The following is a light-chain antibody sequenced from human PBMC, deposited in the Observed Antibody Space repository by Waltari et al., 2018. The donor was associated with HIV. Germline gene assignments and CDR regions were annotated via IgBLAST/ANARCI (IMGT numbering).Light chain of an antibody. Sequence: QSVLTQPPSTSGTPGQRVTISCSGSNSNIGSNTVNWYQQVPGEAPKLLIYSNDQRPSGVPDRFSGSKSDTSASRAISGLQSEDETDYYCASWDDSLNGVVFGGGTKLTAL. CDR2: SND. CDR1: NSNIGSNT. CDR3: ASWDDSLNGVV. J-gene: IGLJ2*01. V-gene: IGLV1-44*01.